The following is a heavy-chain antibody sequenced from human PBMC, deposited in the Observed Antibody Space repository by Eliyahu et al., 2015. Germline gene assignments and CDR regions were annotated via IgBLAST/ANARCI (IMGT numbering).Heavy chain of an antibody. V-gene: IGHV3-30*18. CDR2: ISYDGSNK. CDR1: GXTFSGYG. D-gene: IGHD3-10*01. J-gene: IGHJ6*02. Sequence: QVQLVESGGGVVQPGRSLRLXCAASGXTFSGYGMPXVRQAPGKGLEWVAVISYDGSNKYYADSVKGRFTISRDNSKNTLYLQMNSLRAEDTAVYYCAKEAELLLIRGVKYHYNGMDVWGQGTTVTVSS. CDR3: AKEAELLLIRGVKYHYNGMDV.